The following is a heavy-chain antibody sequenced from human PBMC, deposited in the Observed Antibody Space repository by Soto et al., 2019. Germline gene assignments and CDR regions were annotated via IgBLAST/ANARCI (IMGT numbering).Heavy chain of an antibody. D-gene: IGHD5-12*01. Sequence: QVRLQESGPGLVKPSQTLSLTCTVSGGSVSSGDSYWSWIRQTPGKGLEWIGYIYDSGSTYYNPSIKSRVIISVDTSKNQCSLKLVSVTAADTAVYYCAGRDEYSPCLAFDYWGQGAVVTVSS. V-gene: IGHV4-30-4*01. J-gene: IGHJ4*02. CDR3: AGRDEYSPCLAFDY. CDR2: IYDSGST. CDR1: GGSVSSGDSY.